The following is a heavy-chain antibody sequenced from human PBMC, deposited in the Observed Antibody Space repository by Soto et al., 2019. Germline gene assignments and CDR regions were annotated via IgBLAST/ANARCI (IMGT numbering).Heavy chain of an antibody. CDR3: AGDFPGRDY. J-gene: IGHJ4*02. CDR2: LYYSGST. Sequence: QVQLQESGPGLVKPSETLSLTCTVSGGSIRSYYWSWIRQPPGKGLEWIGHLYYSGSTNYNPSLKRRVTISLDTSKNRFSLKLTSVTAADTAVYYCAGDFPGRDYWGQGTLVTVSS. CDR1: GGSIRSYY. V-gene: IGHV4-59*01.